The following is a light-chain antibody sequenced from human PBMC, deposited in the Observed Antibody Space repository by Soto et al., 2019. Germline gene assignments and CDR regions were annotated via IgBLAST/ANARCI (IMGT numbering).Light chain of an antibody. V-gene: IGKV3-11*01. CDR2: DAS. CDR1: QSVSSY. J-gene: IGKJ3*01. Sequence: EIVLTQSPATLSLSRGERATLSCRASQSVSSYLAWYQQKPGQAPRLLIYDASSRATGIPARFSGSGSGTDFTLTISSLEPADFAVYYCQQRSNSFTFGPGTKVDIK. CDR3: QQRSNSFT.